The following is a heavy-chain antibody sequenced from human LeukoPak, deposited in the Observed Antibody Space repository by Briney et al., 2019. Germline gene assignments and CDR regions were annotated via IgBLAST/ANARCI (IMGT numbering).Heavy chain of an antibody. CDR3: ASGHSGYDYVDY. D-gene: IGHD5-12*01. V-gene: IGHV3-7*01. CDR1: GFTFSSYW. CDR2: IKQVGSEK. J-gene: IGHJ4*02. Sequence: PGGSLRLSCAASGFTFSSYWMSWVRQAPGKGLEWVANIKQVGSEKYYVDSVKGRFTISRDNAKNSLYLQMNSLRAEDTAVYYCASGHSGYDYVDYWGQGTLVTVSS.